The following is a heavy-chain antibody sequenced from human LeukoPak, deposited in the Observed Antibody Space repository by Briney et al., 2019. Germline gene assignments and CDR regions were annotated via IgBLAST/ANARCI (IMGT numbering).Heavy chain of an antibody. CDR2: ISSSSSYT. CDR1: GFTFSDYY. V-gene: IGHV3-11*03. Sequence: GGSLRLSCAASGFTFSDYYMSWIRQAPGKGLEWVSYISSSSSYTNYADSVKGRFTISRDNAKNSLYLQMNSLRAEDTAVYYCARRYCSSTSCYPHGMDVWGQGTTVTVSS. D-gene: IGHD2-2*01. CDR3: ARRYCSSTSCYPHGMDV. J-gene: IGHJ6*02.